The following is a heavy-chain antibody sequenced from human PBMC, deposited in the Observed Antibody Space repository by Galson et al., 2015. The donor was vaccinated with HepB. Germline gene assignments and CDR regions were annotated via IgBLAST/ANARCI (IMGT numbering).Heavy chain of an antibody. V-gene: IGHV1-18*01. D-gene: IGHD3-10*01. J-gene: IGHJ4*02. CDR3: ARDKETTYYYGSGGY. Sequence: SVKVSCKASGYTFSNYGITWVRQAPGQGLEWMGWISVYNGNTNYAQKLQGRVTMTTDTSTSTAYMELRSLRSDDTAVYYCARDKETTYYYGSGGYWGQGTLVTVSS. CDR1: GYTFSNYG. CDR2: ISVYNGNT.